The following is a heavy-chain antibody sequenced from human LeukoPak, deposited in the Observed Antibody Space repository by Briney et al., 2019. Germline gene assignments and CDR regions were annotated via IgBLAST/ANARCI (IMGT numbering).Heavy chain of an antibody. CDR2: IYYSGST. J-gene: IGHJ4*02. CDR3: ARGGVRQQLVY. D-gene: IGHD6-13*01. CDR1: GGSISSYY. V-gene: IGHV4-59*08. Sequence: SETLSLTCTVSGGSISSYYWSWIRQPPGKGLEWIGYIYYSGSTNYNPSLKSRVTISVDTSKNQFSLKLSSVTAADTAVYYCARGGVRQQLVYWGQGTLVTVSS.